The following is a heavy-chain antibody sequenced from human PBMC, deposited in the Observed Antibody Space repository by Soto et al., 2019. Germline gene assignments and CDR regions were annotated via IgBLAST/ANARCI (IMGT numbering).Heavy chain of an antibody. CDR3: AKDLYTSSWFTSSDF. CDR2: ISGGGGTI. Sequence: GGSLRLSCAASGFTFSSYAMNWVRQAPGKGLEWVSAISGGGGTIYYADSVKGRFTISRDNSKNTLYLQMNSLRAEDTAVYYCAKDLYTSSWFTSSDFWGQGTLVTVSS. J-gene: IGHJ4*02. CDR1: GFTFSSYA. D-gene: IGHD6-13*01. V-gene: IGHV3-23*01.